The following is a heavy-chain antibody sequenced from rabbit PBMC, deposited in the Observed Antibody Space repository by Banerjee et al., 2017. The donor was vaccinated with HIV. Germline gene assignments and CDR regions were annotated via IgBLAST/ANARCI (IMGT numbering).Heavy chain of an antibody. D-gene: IGHD6-1*01. J-gene: IGHJ4*01. Sequence: QEQLEESGGGLVKPEGSLTLTCKASGFSFSNKYVMCWVRQAPGKGLEWVGCIYTGSGATYYASWAKGRFTISKTSSTTVTLQMTSLTVTDTSLYYCARDTYVAYGGYGWDLWGPGTLVTVS. CDR2: IYTGSGAT. CDR3: ARDTYVAYGGYGWDL. V-gene: IGHV1S45*01. CDR1: GFSFSNKYV.